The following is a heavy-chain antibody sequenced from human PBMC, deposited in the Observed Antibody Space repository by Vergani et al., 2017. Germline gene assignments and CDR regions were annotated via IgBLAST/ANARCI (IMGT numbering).Heavy chain of an antibody. CDR3: ARDMGVVITGNWFDP. D-gene: IGHD3-22*01. CDR2: IYYSGST. V-gene: IGHV4-59*01. Sequence: QVQLQESGPGLVEPSETLSLTCAVSGYSIRNGYYWSWIRQPPGKGLEWIGYIYYSGSTNYNPSLKSRVTISVDTSKNQFSLKLSSVTAADTAVYYCARDMGVVITGNWFDPWGQGTLVTVSS. CDR1: GYSIRNGYY. J-gene: IGHJ5*02.